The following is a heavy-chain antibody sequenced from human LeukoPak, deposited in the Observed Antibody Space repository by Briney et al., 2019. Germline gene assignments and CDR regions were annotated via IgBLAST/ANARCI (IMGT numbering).Heavy chain of an antibody. CDR3: ARIGPGGHFDY. Sequence: GGPLRLSCAASGFTFSSYGLHWVRQAPGKGLEYVSGISVNGDSTYYADFVKGRFTISRDNSRNTLNLQMGSLRAEDTAVYYCARIGPGGHFDYWGQGTLVTVSS. V-gene: IGHV3-64*02. D-gene: IGHD3-16*01. J-gene: IGHJ4*02. CDR1: GFTFSSYG. CDR2: ISVNGDST.